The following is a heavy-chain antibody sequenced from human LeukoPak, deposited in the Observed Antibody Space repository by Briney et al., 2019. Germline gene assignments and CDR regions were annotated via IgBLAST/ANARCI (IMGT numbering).Heavy chain of an antibody. Sequence: GGSLRLSCAASGLTFSNYYMSWIRQAPGKGLEWLSYINIGGTNTHYADSVKGRFTISRDNAKKSLYLEMTNLRAEDTAVYYCATDGAGFDTWGQGVLVTVSS. CDR2: INIGGTNT. CDR3: ATDGAGFDT. CDR1: GLTFSNYY. V-gene: IGHV3-11*01. J-gene: IGHJ5*02.